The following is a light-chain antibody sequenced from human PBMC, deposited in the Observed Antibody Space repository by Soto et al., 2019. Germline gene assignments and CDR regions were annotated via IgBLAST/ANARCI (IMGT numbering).Light chain of an antibody. V-gene: IGKV3-20*01. CDR3: QQYGSSPGT. Sequence: VRTHSSCSLSFTPPQRATLSCSASQSFSSSYYDWYHQKPRQAPMVLIYNASIWPTVIPDRFGGTGSGKDFTLTISGMELEDLAVYYCQQYGSSPGTFSQGTKVDIK. CDR2: NAS. J-gene: IGKJ1*01. CDR1: QSFSSSY.